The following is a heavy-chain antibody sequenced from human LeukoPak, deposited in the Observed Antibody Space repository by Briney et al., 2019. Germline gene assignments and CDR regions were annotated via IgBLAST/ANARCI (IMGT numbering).Heavy chain of an antibody. CDR1: GFTFNHYW. J-gene: IGHJ5*02. V-gene: IGHV3-7*03. CDR3: ESTTGP. CDR2: IKGDGSKK. Sequence: GGSLRLSCAASGFTFNHYWMRWVRQAPGKGLEWVATIKGDGSKKDYVDSARGRFTVSIDNAKNSLYLQMSSLRVEDTAIYYCESTTGPWGQGTLVTVSS. D-gene: IGHD1-7*01.